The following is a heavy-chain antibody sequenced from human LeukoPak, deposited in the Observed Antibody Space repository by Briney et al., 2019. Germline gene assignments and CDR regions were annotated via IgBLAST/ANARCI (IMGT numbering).Heavy chain of an antibody. Sequence: GGALRLSCAASGFTFSSYSMNWVRQAPGKGLEWVSYISSSSSTIYYADSVKGRFTISRNNAKNSLYLQMNSLRAEDTAVYYCAKDRTAAAGSLGYWGQGTLVTVSS. V-gene: IGHV3-48*01. CDR3: AKDRTAAAGSLGY. CDR1: GFTFSSYS. D-gene: IGHD6-13*01. J-gene: IGHJ4*02. CDR2: ISSSSSTI.